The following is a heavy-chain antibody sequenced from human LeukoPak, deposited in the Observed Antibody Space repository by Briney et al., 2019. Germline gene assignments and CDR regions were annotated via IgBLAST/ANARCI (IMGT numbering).Heavy chain of an antibody. D-gene: IGHD3-22*01. Sequence: GASVKVSCKASGYTFTGYYMHWVRQAPGQGLEWMGWINPISGGTNYAQKFQGRVTMTRDTSISTAYMEMSRLRPDDTAVYYCARGYYDIGFVYWGEGALVTVSS. CDR3: ARGYYDIGFVY. V-gene: IGHV1-2*02. J-gene: IGHJ4*02. CDR1: GYTFTGYY. CDR2: INPISGGT.